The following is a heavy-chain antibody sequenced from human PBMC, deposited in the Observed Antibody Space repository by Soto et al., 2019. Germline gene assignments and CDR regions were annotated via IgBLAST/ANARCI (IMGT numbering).Heavy chain of an antibody. V-gene: IGHV4-39*01. J-gene: IGHJ6*03. D-gene: IGHD4-17*01. CDR3: ARHGYGDADYYYYYMDV. CDR1: GGSISSSSYY. Sequence: SETLSLTCTVSGGSISSSSYYWGWIRQPPGKGLEWIGSIYYSGSTYYNTSLKSRVTISVDTSKNQFSLKLSSVTAADTALYYCARHGYGDADYYYYYMDVWGKGTTVTSP. CDR2: IYYSGST.